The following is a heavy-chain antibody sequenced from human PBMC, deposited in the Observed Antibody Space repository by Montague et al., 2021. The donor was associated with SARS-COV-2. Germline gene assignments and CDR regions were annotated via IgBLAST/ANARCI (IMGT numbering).Heavy chain of an antibody. CDR2: IYYSGST. CDR1: GGSISSYY. D-gene: IGHD6-19*01. V-gene: IGHV4-59*01. J-gene: IGHJ3*02. CDR3: ARGSGWMGNAFDI. Sequence: SETLSLTCTVSGGSISSYYWSWIRQPPGKGLEWIGYIYYSGSTHYNPSLKSRVTISVDTSKNQFSLKLSSVTAADTAVYYCARGSGWMGNAFDIWGQGTMGTVSS.